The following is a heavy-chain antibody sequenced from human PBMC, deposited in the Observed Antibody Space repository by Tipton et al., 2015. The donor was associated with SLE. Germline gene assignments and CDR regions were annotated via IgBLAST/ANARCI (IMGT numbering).Heavy chain of an antibody. CDR1: GGSVSSQY. V-gene: IGHV4-4*07. D-gene: IGHD2-2*01. CDR2: IYTGGNT. J-gene: IGHJ4*02. Sequence: TLSLTCTVSGGSVSSQYWSWIRQPAGKGLEWIGRIYTGGNTKYNPSLESRVTLSADASKAQFSLKLTSVTAADTAVYYCVVCSPSSCAYFDYWGQGRLVTVSS. CDR3: VVCSPSSCAYFDY.